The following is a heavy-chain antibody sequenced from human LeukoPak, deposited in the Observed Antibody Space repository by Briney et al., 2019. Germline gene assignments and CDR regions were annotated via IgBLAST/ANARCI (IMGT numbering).Heavy chain of an antibody. J-gene: IGHJ4*02. CDR2: ISASDGTT. V-gene: IGHV1-18*01. CDR3: ARCGAAVSTHFSH. Sequence: ASVKVSCKSTGYSFSIHGITWARQPPGQGLEYLGWISASDGTTNYAQKVQDRVTMTTDTSTSTAYLELSSLRSEDTAVYYCARCGAAVSTHFSHWGQGTLVSVSS. CDR1: GYSFSIHG. D-gene: IGHD4-17*01.